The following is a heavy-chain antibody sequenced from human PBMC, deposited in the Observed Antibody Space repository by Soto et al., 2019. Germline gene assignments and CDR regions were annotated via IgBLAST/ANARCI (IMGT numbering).Heavy chain of an antibody. CDR3: ARDPQYSGSLSGGGDAFDI. Sequence: GASVKVSCKASGYSFINCCITWVLQVPGQGLEWIGWISVYNGNTHYAESLQGRVTMTTDTSTTTAYMELRSLTSDDTAMYYCARDPQYSGSLSGGGDAFDIWGQGTMVTVSS. J-gene: IGHJ3*02. CDR2: ISVYNGNT. D-gene: IGHD1-26*01. CDR1: GYSFINCC. V-gene: IGHV1-18*01.